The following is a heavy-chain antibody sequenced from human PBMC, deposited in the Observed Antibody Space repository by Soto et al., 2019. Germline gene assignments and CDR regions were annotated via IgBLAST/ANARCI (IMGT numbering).Heavy chain of an antibody. Sequence: GGSLRLSCAASGFTFSSYAMHWVRQAPGKGLEWVAVISYDGSNKYYADSVKGRFTISRDNSKSTLYLQMNSLRAEDTAVYYCAREADIPERWFDPWGQGTLVTVSS. CDR2: ISYDGSNK. D-gene: IGHD2-2*02. J-gene: IGHJ5*02. V-gene: IGHV3-30-3*01. CDR3: AREADIPERWFDP. CDR1: GFTFSSYA.